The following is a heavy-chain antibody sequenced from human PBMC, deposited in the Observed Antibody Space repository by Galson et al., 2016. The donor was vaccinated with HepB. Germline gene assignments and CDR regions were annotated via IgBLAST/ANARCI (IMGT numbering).Heavy chain of an antibody. CDR1: GYTFTRYW. CDR3: PRALMGDTFVTAGSPEYYFDF. D-gene: IGHD1-26*01. J-gene: IGHJ4*02. V-gene: IGHV5-51*01. CDR2: IYPVDSDT. Sequence: QSGAEAQKPGESLKISCKGSGYTFTRYWIAWVRQTPGKGLEWMGTIYPVDSDTRYSPSFQGQVTLPADKSINTAYRQWSNLKASDTAMFYCPRALMGDTFVTAGSPEYYFDFWGQGSLVTVSS.